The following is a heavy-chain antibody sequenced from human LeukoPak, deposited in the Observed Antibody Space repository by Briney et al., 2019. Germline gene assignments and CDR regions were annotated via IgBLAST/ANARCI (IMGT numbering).Heavy chain of an antibody. CDR2: IIPIFGTA. D-gene: IGHD2-2*01. CDR1: GGTFSSYA. Sequence: SVKVSCKASGGTFSSYAISWVRQAPGQGLEWMGGIIPIFGTANYAQKFQGRVTITADESTSTAYMELSSLRSEDTAVYYCARLSLGYCSSTSCSGSAQYYYYYGMDVWGQGTTVTVSS. V-gene: IGHV1-69*13. CDR3: ARLSLGYCSSTSCSGSAQYYYYYGMDV. J-gene: IGHJ6*02.